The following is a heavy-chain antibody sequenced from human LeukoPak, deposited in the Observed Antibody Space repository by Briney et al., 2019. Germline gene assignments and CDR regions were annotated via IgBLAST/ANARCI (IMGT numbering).Heavy chain of an antibody. V-gene: IGHV3-23*01. CDR1: GFTYTSYT. D-gene: IGHD6-19*01. CDR2: ISNTGGNT. Sequence: PGGSLRLSCAASGFTYTSYTMRWARQAPGKGLEWVAGISNTGGNTEYADSVKGRFTISRDNSKNTLSLQMNNLRVDDTAVYYCAKAYVGSSKCGMDVWGQGTTVTVSS. J-gene: IGHJ6*02. CDR3: AKAYVGSSKCGMDV.